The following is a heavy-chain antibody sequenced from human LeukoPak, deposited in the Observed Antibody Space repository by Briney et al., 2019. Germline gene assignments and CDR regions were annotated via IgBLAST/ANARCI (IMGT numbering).Heavy chain of an antibody. CDR2: ISSSSSYI. CDR3: AREVRNGDYYFDY. D-gene: IGHD4-17*01. V-gene: IGHV3-21*01. J-gene: IGHJ4*02. CDR1: GFTFSSYS. Sequence: GGSLRLSCATSGFTFSSYSMYWVRQAPGKGLEWVSSISSSSSYICYADSVKGRFTISRDNAKNSLYLQMNSLRAEDTAVYYCAREVRNGDYYFDYWGQGTLVTVSS.